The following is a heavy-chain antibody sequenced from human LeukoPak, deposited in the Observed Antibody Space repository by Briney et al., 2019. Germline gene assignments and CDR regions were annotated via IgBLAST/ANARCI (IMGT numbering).Heavy chain of an antibody. CDR2: IDWDDDK. V-gene: IGHV2-70*01. J-gene: IGHJ6*02. CDR3: ARQAIVVVPAAPRRYYYGMDV. Sequence: ESGPTLVNPTQTLTLTCTFSGFSLSTSGMCVSWIRQPPGKALEWLALIDWDDDKYYSTSLKTRLTISKDTSKNQVVLTMTNMDPVDTATYYCARQAIVVVPAAPRRYYYGMDVWGQGTTVTVSS. D-gene: IGHD2-2*01. CDR1: GFSLSTSGMC.